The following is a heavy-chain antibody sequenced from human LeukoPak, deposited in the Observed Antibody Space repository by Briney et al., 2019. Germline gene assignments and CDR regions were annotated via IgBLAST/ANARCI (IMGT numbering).Heavy chain of an antibody. Sequence: GRSLRLSCAASGFTFSSYDMHWVRQAPGKGLEWVAAIWYDGSNKYYGDSVKGRFTISRDNSKNTLYLQMNSLRAEDTAAYYCARAGYGDPHFDFWGQGTLVTVSS. J-gene: IGHJ4*02. CDR3: ARAGYGDPHFDF. CDR1: GFTFSSYD. CDR2: IWYDGSNK. D-gene: IGHD4-17*01. V-gene: IGHV3-33*08.